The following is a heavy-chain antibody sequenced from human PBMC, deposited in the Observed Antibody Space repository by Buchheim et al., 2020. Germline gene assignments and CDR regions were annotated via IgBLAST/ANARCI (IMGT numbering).Heavy chain of an antibody. J-gene: IGHJ1*01. V-gene: IGHV3-7*01. Sequence: EVQLVESGGGLVQPGGSLRLSCAASGFTFSSYWMSWVRQAPGKGLEWVANIKQDGSEKYYVDSVKGRFTISRDNAKNSLYLQMNSLRAEDTAVYYCASIWEGGSYLAEYFQHWGQGTL. CDR1: GFTFSSYW. CDR3: ASIWEGGSYLAEYFQH. D-gene: IGHD1-26*01. CDR2: IKQDGSEK.